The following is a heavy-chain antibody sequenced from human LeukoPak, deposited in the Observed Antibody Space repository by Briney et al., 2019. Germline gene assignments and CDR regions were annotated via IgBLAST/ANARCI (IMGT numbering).Heavy chain of an antibody. Sequence: PSETLSLTCAVSGYSISSGYYWGWIRQPPGKGLEWIGSIYHSGSTYYNLSLKSRVTISVDTSKNQFSLKLSSVTAADTAVYYCANQQLWFDYWGQGTLVTVSS. V-gene: IGHV4-38-2*01. CDR1: GYSISSGYY. CDR2: IYHSGST. D-gene: IGHD5-18*01. CDR3: ANQQLWFDY. J-gene: IGHJ4*02.